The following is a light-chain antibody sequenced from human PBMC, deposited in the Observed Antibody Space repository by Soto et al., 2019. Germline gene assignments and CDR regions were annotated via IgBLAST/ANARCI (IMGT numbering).Light chain of an antibody. CDR3: NSYTTSSTYV. CDR1: SSDVGRCNY. J-gene: IGLJ1*01. Sequence: QSVLTQPASGSGFPGQSITISCTGTSSDVGRCNYVSWYQHHPGKAPKLIFYDVSNRPSGVSERFSVSKSGYTASLTISGLQAEDEADYYCNSYTTSSTYVFGTGTKVTVL. V-gene: IGLV2-14*03. CDR2: DVS.